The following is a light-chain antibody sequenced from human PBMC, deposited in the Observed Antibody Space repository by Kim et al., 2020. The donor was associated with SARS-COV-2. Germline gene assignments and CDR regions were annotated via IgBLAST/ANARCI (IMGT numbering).Light chain of an antibody. Sequence: SMPPEGSAALSCRASESVGSDVAWDQQKPGEAPRLLVYGASIRATGNPARFSGSGSGREFTLTISSLQSEDFAVYYCQQYNNWPLAFGGGTKVEI. CDR2: GAS. CDR1: ESVGSD. CDR3: QQYNNWPLA. V-gene: IGKV3D-15*01. J-gene: IGKJ4*01.